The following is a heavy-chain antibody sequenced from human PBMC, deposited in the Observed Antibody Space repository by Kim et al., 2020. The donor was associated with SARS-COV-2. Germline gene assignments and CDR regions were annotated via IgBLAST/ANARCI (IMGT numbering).Heavy chain of an antibody. Sequence: SETLSLTCAVYGGSFSGYYWSWIRQPPGKGLEWIGEINHSGSTNYNPSLKSRVTISVDTSKNQFSLKLSSVTAADTAVYYCARGTPQWLRFPFDYWGQGILVTVSS. V-gene: IGHV4-34*01. D-gene: IGHD5-12*01. CDR3: ARGTPQWLRFPFDY. J-gene: IGHJ4*02. CDR2: INHSGST. CDR1: GGSFSGYY.